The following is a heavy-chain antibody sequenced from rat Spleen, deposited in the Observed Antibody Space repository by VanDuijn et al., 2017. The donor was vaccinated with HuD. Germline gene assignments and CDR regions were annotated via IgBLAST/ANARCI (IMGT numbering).Heavy chain of an antibody. D-gene: IGHD1-11*01. Sequence: EVQLVESGGGLMQPGRSLKLSCAASGFTFSNYDMAWVRQAPTKGLEWIASISTGGDITYYRDSVKGRFTVSRDDANNTHYLHMDRLRAEDTATYYCTIHGGLRNWFDSWGQGSLVTVSS. V-gene: IGHV5S13*01. CDR3: TIHGGLRNWFDS. J-gene: IGHJ3*01. CDR1: GFTFSNYD. CDR2: ISTGGDIT.